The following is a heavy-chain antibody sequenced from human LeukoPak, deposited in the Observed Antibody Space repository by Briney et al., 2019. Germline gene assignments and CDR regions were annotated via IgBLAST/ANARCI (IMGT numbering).Heavy chain of an antibody. CDR3: ARDRYSTSLDAFDI. Sequence: PGGSLRLSCAASGFTFSTYNINWVRQAQGKGLEWVSSISPSSSYIYYADSVKGQFTISRDNAKNSLYLQMNSLRAEDTAVYYCARDRYSTSLDAFDIWGQGTMVTVSS. J-gene: IGHJ3*02. CDR2: ISPSSSYI. D-gene: IGHD6-13*01. CDR1: GFTFSTYN. V-gene: IGHV3-21*01.